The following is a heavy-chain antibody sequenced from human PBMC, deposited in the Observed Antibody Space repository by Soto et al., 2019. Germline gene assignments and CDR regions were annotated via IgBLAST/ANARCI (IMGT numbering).Heavy chain of an antibody. J-gene: IGHJ4*02. CDR1: GYTLTELS. CDR2: FDPEDGET. D-gene: IGHD5-12*01. CDR3: ATFGSEYRGYDLSFDY. V-gene: IGHV1-24*01. Sequence: GASVKVSCKVSGYTLTELSMHWVRQAPGKGLEWMGGFDPEDGETIYAQKFQGRVTMTEDTSTDTAYMELSSLRSEDTAVYYCATFGSEYRGYDLSFDYWGQGTLVTVSS.